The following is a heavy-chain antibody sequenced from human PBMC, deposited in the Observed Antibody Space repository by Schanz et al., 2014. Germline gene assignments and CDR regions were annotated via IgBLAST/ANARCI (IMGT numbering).Heavy chain of an antibody. CDR2: INPNSGGT. CDR3: ARDSDVSKYNLFDS. CDR1: GYTFTGYY. J-gene: IGHJ5*01. V-gene: IGHV1-2*02. Sequence: QVQLVQSGAEVKKPGASVKVSCKASGYTFTGYYMHWVRQAPGQGLEWMGWINPNSGGTKYAQKFQGRVTMTRDTSISTVYMELTRLTFDDTAIYYCARDSDVSKYNLFDSWGQGTLVTVSS.